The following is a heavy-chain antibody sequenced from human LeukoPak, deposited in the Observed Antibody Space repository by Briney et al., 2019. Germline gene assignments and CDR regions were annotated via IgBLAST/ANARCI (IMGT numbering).Heavy chain of an antibody. CDR2: ISSSSSTI. CDR1: GFPFSSYI. Sequence: GGPLRLSCAASGFPFSSYIMNRGRQAPGKGLGWVSYISSSSSTIYYADSVKGRFTISRDNAKNSLYLQMNSLRAEDTAVYYCARDRTGDAFDIWGQGTMVTVSS. CDR3: ARDRTGDAFDI. V-gene: IGHV3-48*01. J-gene: IGHJ3*02.